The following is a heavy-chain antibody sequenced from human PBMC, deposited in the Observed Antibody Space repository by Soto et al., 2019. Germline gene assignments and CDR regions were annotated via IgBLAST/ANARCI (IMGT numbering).Heavy chain of an antibody. D-gene: IGHD5-12*01. V-gene: IGHV1-69*12. J-gene: IGHJ6*02. CDR2: IIPIFGTA. Sequence: QVQLVQSGAEVKKPGSSVKVSCKASGGTFSSYAISWVRQAPGQGLEWMGGIIPIFGTANYAQKFQGRVTITADESTSTAYMELSSRRSEDTAVYYCAPDSGYDWRGDYYDYCRDVWGQGTTVTVSS. CDR3: APDSGYDWRGDYYDYCRDV. CDR1: GGTFSSYA.